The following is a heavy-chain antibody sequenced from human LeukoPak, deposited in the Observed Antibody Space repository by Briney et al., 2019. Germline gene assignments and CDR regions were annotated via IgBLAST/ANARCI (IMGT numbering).Heavy chain of an antibody. CDR3: ARGAAVGPTRDY. J-gene: IGHJ4*02. V-gene: IGHV1-2*06. Sequence: ASVKVSCKASGYTFTGYYTHWVRQAPGQGLEWMGRMNPDSGDTNYAQKFTGRVAMTRDTSISTAYMELSSLRSDDTAVYYCARGAAVGPTRDYWGRGTLVTVSS. CDR2: MNPDSGDT. D-gene: IGHD6-13*01. CDR1: GYTFTGYY.